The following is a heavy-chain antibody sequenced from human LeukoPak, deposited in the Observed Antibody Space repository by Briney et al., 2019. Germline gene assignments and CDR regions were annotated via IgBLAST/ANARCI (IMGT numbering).Heavy chain of an antibody. CDR1: GYTLTGYY. V-gene: IGHV1-18*04. D-gene: IGHD3-16*02. CDR3: AREGTYDYVWGSYRYAPFDY. J-gene: IGHJ4*02. Sequence: ASVKVSCKASGYTLTGYYMHWVRQAPGQGLEWMGWISAYNGNTNYAQKLQGRVTMTTDTSTSTAYMELRSLRSDDTAVYYCAREGTYDYVWGSYRYAPFDYWGQGTLVTVSS. CDR2: ISAYNGNT.